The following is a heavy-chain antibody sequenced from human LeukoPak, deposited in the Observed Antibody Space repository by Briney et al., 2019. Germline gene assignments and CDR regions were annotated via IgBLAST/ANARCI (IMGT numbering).Heavy chain of an antibody. CDR3: ARGGSSLAPGIAVAGTFAFDI. J-gene: IGHJ3*02. CDR2: IIPIFGTA. Sequence: GASVKVSCKASGGTFSSYAISWVRQAPGQGLEWMGGIIPIFGTANYAQKFQGRVTITADKSTSTAYMELSSLRSEDTAVYYCARGGSSLAPGIAVAGTFAFDIWGQGTMVTVSS. CDR1: GGTFSSYA. D-gene: IGHD6-19*01. V-gene: IGHV1-69*06.